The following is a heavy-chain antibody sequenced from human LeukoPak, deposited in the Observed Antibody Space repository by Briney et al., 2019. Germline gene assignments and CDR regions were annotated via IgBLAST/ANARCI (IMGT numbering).Heavy chain of an antibody. CDR3: ASDMATLTPGDY. D-gene: IGHD5-24*01. V-gene: IGHV1-2*06. Sequence: VASVRVSCESSGYTFTAYSVHWVRQAPGQGLEWVGHINPNSGDTNYAQKFQGRVTMTGDTSISTAYMELSRLRSDDTAVYYCASDMATLTPGDYWGQGTLVFVSS. J-gene: IGHJ4*02. CDR2: INPNSGDT. CDR1: GYTFTAYS.